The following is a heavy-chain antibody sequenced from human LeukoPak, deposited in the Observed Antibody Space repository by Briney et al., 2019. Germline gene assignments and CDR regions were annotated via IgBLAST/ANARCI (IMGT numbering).Heavy chain of an antibody. Sequence: ASVKVSCKASGYTFTSYGISWVRQAPGQGLEWMGWISAYNGNTNYAQKLQGRVTMTTDTSTSTAYMELRSLRSDDTAVYYCANSGYDSGGLWYFDYWGQGTLVTVSS. D-gene: IGHD2-15*01. CDR3: ANSGYDSGGLWYFDY. CDR2: ISAYNGNT. J-gene: IGHJ4*02. V-gene: IGHV1-18*01. CDR1: GYTFTSYG.